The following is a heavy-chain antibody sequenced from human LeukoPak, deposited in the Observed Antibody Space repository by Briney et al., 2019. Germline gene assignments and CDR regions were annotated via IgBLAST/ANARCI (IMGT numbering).Heavy chain of an antibody. CDR3: ARGYSSSWDYFDY. J-gene: IGHJ4*02. V-gene: IGHV4-38-2*02. D-gene: IGHD6-13*01. CDR2: IYHSGST. Sequence: PSETLSLTCTVSGGSISSYYWGWIRQPPGKGLEWIGSIYHSGSTYYNPSLKSRVTISVDTSKNQFSLKLSSVTAADTAVYYCARGYSSSWDYFDYWGQGTLVTVSS. CDR1: GGSISSYY.